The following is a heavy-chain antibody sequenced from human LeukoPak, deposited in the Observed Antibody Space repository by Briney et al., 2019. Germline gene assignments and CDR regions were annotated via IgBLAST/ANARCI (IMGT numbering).Heavy chain of an antibody. D-gene: IGHD2-2*01. CDR3: ARLYLRDHCSSTSCYGLYFDY. CDR1: GYSITSGYY. J-gene: IGHJ4*02. V-gene: IGHV4-38-2*01. CDR2: IYHSAST. Sequence: SETLSLTCAVSGYSITSGYYWGWIRQPPGEGLEWIGSIYHSASTYYNPSLRPRVTISVDTSKNQFSLKLGSVTAADTAVYYCARLYLRDHCSSTSCYGLYFDYWGQGTLVTVSS.